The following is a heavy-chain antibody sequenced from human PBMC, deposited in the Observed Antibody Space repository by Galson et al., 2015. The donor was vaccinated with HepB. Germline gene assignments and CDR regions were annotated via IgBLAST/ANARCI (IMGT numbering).Heavy chain of an antibody. CDR2: ISKSGGTT. Sequence: SLRLSCAASGLPFSAYAMSWVRQAPGKGLEWVSSISKSGGTTYYADSVKGRFTISRDNSQNTLSLQMNSLKAEDTALYNCTTGSLMAWFHPWGQGTLVNVSA. J-gene: IGHJ5*02. CDR3: TTGSLMAWFHP. V-gene: IGHV3-23*01. CDR1: GLPFSAYA. D-gene: IGHD5-24*01.